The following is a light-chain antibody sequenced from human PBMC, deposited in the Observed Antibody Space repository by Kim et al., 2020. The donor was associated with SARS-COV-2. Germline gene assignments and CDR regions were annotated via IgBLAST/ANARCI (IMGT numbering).Light chain of an antibody. V-gene: IGLV3-19*01. Sequence: SSELTQDPAVSVALGQTVRITCQGDSLRSYYATWYQQKPGQAPILVIYGKNNRPSGIPDRFSGSSSGNPASLTITGTQAADEAASYCNSRDSNDTVVFGG. CDR1: SLRSYY. CDR3: NSRDSNDTVV. J-gene: IGLJ3*02. CDR2: GKN.